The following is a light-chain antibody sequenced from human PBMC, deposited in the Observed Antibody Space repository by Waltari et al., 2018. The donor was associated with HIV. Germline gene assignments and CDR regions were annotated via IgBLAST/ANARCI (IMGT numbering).Light chain of an antibody. J-gene: IGLJ2*01. CDR1: SGSVASNY. CDR2: EEN. CDR3: QSYDSRNHVV. V-gene: IGLV6-57*01. Sequence: NFMLTQPHSVSESPGKTVTISCTRSSGSVASNYVQWYQQRPGSSPTTVIYEENQRPSGVPDRVSGAIDSSSNSASLAISGLKTEDEADYYCQSYDSRNHVVFGGGTKLTVL.